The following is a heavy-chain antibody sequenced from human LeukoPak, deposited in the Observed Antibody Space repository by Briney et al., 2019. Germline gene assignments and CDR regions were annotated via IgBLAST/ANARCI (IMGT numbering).Heavy chain of an antibody. CDR1: GGTFSSHA. J-gene: IGHJ4*02. CDR2: IIPIFGTA. V-gene: IGHV1-69*13. CDR3: ASGLTVDTAMGSPYYFDY. D-gene: IGHD5-18*01. Sequence: SVKVSCKASGGTFSSHAISWVRQAPGQGPEWMGGIIPIFGTANYAQKFQGRVTITADESTSTAYMELSSLRSEDTAVYYCASGLTVDTAMGSPYYFDYWGQGTLVTVSS.